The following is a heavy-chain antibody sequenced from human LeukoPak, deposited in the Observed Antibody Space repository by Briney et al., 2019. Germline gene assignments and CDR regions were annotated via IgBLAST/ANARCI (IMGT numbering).Heavy chain of an antibody. CDR2: VSANSGKT. Sequence: GASVKVSCKASGYTFTTYGISWVRQAPGQGLEWMGWVSANSGKTEYAQKLQGRVTMTTDTSTSTAYMDLRSLRSDDTAVYYCARDSYATGRYNWFDPWGQGTLVTVSS. CDR1: GYTFTTYG. CDR3: ARDSYATGRYNWFDP. J-gene: IGHJ5*02. V-gene: IGHV1-18*01. D-gene: IGHD2-2*01.